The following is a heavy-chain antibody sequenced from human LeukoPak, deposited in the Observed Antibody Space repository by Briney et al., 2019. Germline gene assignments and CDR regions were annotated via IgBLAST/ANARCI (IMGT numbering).Heavy chain of an antibody. D-gene: IGHD7-27*01. Sequence: GGSLRLSCVASGFTFSNYWMSWVRQAPGKGLEWVANIKQDGSEKDYVDSVKGRFTISRDNAKNSLYLQMNSLRAEDTAVYYCAKDRSGLTAYMDVWGKGTTVTVSS. CDR1: GFTFSNYW. CDR2: IKQDGSEK. J-gene: IGHJ6*03. V-gene: IGHV3-7*01. CDR3: AKDRSGLTAYMDV.